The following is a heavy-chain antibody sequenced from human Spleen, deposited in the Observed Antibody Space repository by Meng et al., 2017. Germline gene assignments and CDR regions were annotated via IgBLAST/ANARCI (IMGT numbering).Heavy chain of an antibody. V-gene: IGHV1-2*06. Sequence: QGQRVQSGPEVKKPGASVKVSCKASGYTFTAYFMHWVRQAPGQGLEWMGRINPNSGDTNYAQKFQGRVTMTRDTSISTAYMELSRLRSDDTAVYYCATYTSKTWFDPWGQGTLVTVSS. CDR3: ATYTSKTWFDP. CDR1: GYTFTAYF. J-gene: IGHJ5*02. CDR2: INPNSGDT.